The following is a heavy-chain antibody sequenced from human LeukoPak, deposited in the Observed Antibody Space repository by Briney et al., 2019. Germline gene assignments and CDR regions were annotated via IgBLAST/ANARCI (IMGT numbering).Heavy chain of an antibody. D-gene: IGHD2-2*01. V-gene: IGHV3-23*01. CDR3: AKASDIVVVLSFMDV. Sequence: PGGSLRLSCAASGFTFSSYAMSWVRQAPGKGLEWASAISGSGGSTYYADSVKGRFTISRDNSKNTLYLQMNSLRAEDTAVYYCAKASDIVVVLSFMDVWGKGTTVTVSS. CDR1: GFTFSSYA. J-gene: IGHJ6*03. CDR2: ISGSGGST.